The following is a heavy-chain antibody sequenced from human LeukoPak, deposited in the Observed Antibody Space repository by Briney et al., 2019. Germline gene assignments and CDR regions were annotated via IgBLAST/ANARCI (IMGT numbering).Heavy chain of an antibody. D-gene: IGHD4-17*01. CDR3: ARDLGYGDYMGWFDP. CDR1: GYTFTGYY. Sequence: ASVKASCKASGYTFTGYYMRWVRQAPGQGLEWMGWINPNSGGTNYAQKFQGRVTMTRDTSISTAYMELSRLRSDDTAVYYCARDLGYGDYMGWFDPWGQGTLVTVSS. CDR2: INPNSGGT. V-gene: IGHV1-2*02. J-gene: IGHJ5*02.